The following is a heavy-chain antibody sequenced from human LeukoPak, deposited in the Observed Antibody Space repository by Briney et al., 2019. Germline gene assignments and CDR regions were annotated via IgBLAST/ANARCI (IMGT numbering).Heavy chain of an antibody. V-gene: IGHV3-53*01. D-gene: IGHD6-13*01. J-gene: IGHJ4*02. Sequence: PGGSLRLSCAASGFTVSSNYMSWVRQAPGKGLEWVSVIYSAGTTYYTDSANDRFTISRDNSNNTLYLQMNSLRAEDTDVYYCASLMYSSSWYYFDYWGQGTLVTVSS. CDR3: ASLMYSSSWYYFDY. CDR1: GFTVSSNY. CDR2: IYSAGTT.